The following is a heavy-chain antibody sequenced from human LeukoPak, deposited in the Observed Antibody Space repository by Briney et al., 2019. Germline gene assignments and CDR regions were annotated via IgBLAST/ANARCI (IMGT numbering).Heavy chain of an antibody. Sequence: GGSLRLSCAAPGFTFSSYGMHWVRQAPGKGLEWVAVILNDGSQEKYADSVKGRFTISRDNSKNTLFLQMNSLRAEDTAVYYCARDDALGDNALDIWGQGTMVTVSS. V-gene: IGHV3-33*01. CDR3: ARDDALGDNALDI. CDR2: ILNDGSQE. J-gene: IGHJ3*02. CDR1: GFTFSSYG. D-gene: IGHD3-16*01.